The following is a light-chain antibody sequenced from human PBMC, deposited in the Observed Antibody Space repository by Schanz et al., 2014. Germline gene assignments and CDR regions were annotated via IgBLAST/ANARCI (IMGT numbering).Light chain of an antibody. J-gene: IGLJ3*02. CDR1: SSDIGGRAY. Sequence: QSALTQPASVSGSPGQSITISCTGTSSDIGGRAYVSWYQQRPGKAPQLILYDVNSRPSGVPDRFSGFKSDNTASLTVSGLQAEDEADYYCSSYTASSTLRVFGGGTKVTVL. CDR3: SSYTASSTLRV. CDR2: DVN. V-gene: IGLV2-14*01.